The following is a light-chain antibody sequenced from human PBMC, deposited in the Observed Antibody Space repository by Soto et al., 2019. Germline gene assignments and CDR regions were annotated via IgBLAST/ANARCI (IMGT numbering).Light chain of an antibody. Sequence: DIQMTQSPSSLSASVGDRVTITCRASQSISSYLNWYQQKPGKAPKLLIYSASILQSGVPSRFSRSGSGTDFTLTISSLQPEEFATYYCQQSYSTPPTFGQGTKQEIK. CDR2: SAS. V-gene: IGKV1-39*01. CDR1: QSISSY. CDR3: QQSYSTPPT. J-gene: IGKJ2*01.